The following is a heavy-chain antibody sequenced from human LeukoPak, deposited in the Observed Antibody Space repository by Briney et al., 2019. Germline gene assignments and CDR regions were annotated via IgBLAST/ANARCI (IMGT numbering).Heavy chain of an antibody. CDR2: ISGSGGST. J-gene: IGHJ4*02. CDR3: AKENYVWGSYRPTPFDY. CDR1: GFTFSSYA. Sequence: GGSLRLSCAASGFTFSSYAMSWVRQAPGKGLEWVSAISGSGGSTYYADSVEGRFTISRDNSKNTLYLQMNSLRAEDTAVYYCAKENYVWGSYRPTPFDYWGQGTLVTVSS. V-gene: IGHV3-23*01. D-gene: IGHD3-16*02.